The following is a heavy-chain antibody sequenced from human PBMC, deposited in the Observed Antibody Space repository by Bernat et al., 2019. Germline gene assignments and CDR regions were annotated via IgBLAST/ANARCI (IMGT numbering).Heavy chain of an antibody. CDR3: ARGYGDYVNYYYMDV. J-gene: IGHJ6*03. D-gene: IGHD4-17*01. CDR2: IYSGGNT. Sequence: EVQLVETGGGLIQPGGSLRLSCAASGFTVSSNYMSWVRQAPGKGLEWVSVIYSGGNTYYADSVKGRFTISRDNSKNTLSLQMNSLRGEDTAVYYCARGYGDYVNYYYMDVWGKWTTVTVSS. CDR1: GFTVSSNY. V-gene: IGHV3-53*02.